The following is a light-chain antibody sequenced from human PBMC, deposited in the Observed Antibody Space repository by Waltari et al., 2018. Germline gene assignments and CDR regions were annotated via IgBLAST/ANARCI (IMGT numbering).Light chain of an antibody. V-gene: IGLV2-14*01. J-gene: IGLJ2*01. CDR2: DVS. CDR1: SSDIGAYHY. CDR3: ASYTSGSTHVA. Sequence: QSALTQPASVSGSPGQSITLSCTGTSSDIGAYHYVSWYQQFPGKAPKLILYDVSKRPSVVFNRFSGSKSGDSASLTISGLQVDDEAHYHCASYTSGSTHVAFGGGTQVTVL.